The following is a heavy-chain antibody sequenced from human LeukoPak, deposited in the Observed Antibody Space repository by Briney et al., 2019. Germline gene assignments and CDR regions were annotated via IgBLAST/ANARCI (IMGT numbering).Heavy chain of an antibody. V-gene: IGHV4-34*01. CDR1: GGSFSGYY. CDR2: INHSGST. J-gene: IGHJ4*02. CDR3: ASMSAWP. Sequence: SETLSLTCAVYGGSFSGYYWSLIRQPAGKGLEWIGEINHSGSTNYNPSLKSRVTISVDTSKNQFSLKLSSVTAADTAVYYCASMSAWPWGQGTLVTVSS. D-gene: IGHD3-10*02.